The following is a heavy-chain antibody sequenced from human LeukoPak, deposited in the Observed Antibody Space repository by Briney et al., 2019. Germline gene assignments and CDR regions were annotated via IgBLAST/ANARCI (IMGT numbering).Heavy chain of an antibody. D-gene: IGHD2-2*01. Sequence: GGSLRLSCAASGFTVSSNDMSWVRQAPGKGLEWVSVIYSGGRTFYADSVKGRFTISRDNSKNTLYLQMNSLRAEDTAVYYCARGWSDIVVVPAAMPNYYYYYGMDVWGQGTTVTVSS. CDR2: IYSGGRT. CDR1: GFTVSSND. CDR3: ARGWSDIVVVPAAMPNYYYYYGMDV. J-gene: IGHJ6*02. V-gene: IGHV3-53*01.